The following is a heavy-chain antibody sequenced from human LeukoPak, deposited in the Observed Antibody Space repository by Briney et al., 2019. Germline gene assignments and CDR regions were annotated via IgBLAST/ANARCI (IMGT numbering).Heavy chain of an antibody. J-gene: IGHJ5*02. CDR1: GGTFSSYA. V-gene: IGHV1-69*06. CDR3: ARDHVDTAANWFDP. Sequence: GASVKVSCKASGGTFSSYAISWVRQAPGQGLEWMGGIIPIFGTANYAQKFQGRVTITADKSTSTAYMELSSLRSEDTAVYYCARDHVDTAANWFDPWGQGTLVTVSS. CDR2: IIPIFGTA. D-gene: IGHD5-18*01.